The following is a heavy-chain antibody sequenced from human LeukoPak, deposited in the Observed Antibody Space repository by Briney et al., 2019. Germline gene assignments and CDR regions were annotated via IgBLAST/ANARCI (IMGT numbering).Heavy chain of an antibody. CDR2: ISYDGSNK. J-gene: IGHJ4*02. CDR1: GFTFNNYA. Sequence: GGSLRLPCAASGFTFNNYAMHWVRQAPGKGLEWVAVISYDGSNKYHADSVKGRFTISRDNSKNTLYLQMNSLRAEDMAVYYCAKEAVSKGVHFDYWGQGTLVTVSS. V-gene: IGHV3-30-3*01. CDR3: AKEAVSKGVHFDY. D-gene: IGHD3-10*01.